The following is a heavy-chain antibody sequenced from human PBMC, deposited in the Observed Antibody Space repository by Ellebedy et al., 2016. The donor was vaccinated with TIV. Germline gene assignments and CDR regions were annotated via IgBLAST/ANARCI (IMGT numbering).Heavy chain of an antibody. CDR2: IIPIFGTA. D-gene: IGHD4-23*01. V-gene: IGHV1-69*13. CDR1: GGTFSSYA. CDR3: ARMVTRWSVSWFDP. J-gene: IGHJ5*02. Sequence: SVKVSCXASGGTFSSYAISWVRQAPGQGLEWMGGIIPIFGTANYAQKFQGRVTITADESTSTAYMELSSLRSEDTAVYYCARMVTRWSVSWFDPWGQGTLVTVSS.